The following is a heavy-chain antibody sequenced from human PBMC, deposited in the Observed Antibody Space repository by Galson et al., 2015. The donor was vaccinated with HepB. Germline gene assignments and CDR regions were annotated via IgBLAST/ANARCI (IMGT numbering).Heavy chain of an antibody. D-gene: IGHD3-10*01. CDR3: AKIDWYGEAFDI. V-gene: IGHV3-30*18. CDR2: ISYDGSNK. Sequence: SLRLSCAASGFTFSSYGMHWVRQAPGKGLEWVAVISYDGSNKYYADSVKGRFTISRDNSKNTLYLQMNSLRAEDTAVYYCAKIDWYGEAFDIWGQGTMVTVSS. CDR1: GFTFSSYG. J-gene: IGHJ3*02.